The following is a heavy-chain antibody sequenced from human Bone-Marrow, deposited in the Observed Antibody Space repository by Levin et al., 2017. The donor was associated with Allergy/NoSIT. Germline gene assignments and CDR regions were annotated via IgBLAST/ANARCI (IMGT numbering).Heavy chain of an antibody. CDR1: GFTFDTYD. J-gene: IGHJ6*02. CDR2: IGTLGDT. D-gene: IGHD6-13*01. Sequence: PGGSLRLSCAASGFTFDTYDMHWVRQATGKGLEWVSAIGTLGDTFYPGSLKGRFTISRENAKSSLFLQMNSLEPGDTAVYYCARAKGSSRGRYYSYYGMDIWGQGTTVTVSS. CDR3: ARAKGSSRGRYYSYYGMDI. V-gene: IGHV3-13*04.